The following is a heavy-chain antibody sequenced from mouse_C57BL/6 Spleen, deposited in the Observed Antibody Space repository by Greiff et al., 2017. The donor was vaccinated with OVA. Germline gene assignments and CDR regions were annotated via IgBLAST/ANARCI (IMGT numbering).Heavy chain of an antibody. CDR3: ARYQDTAQAPYYAMDY. D-gene: IGHD3-2*02. CDR1: GYTFTSYW. Sequence: QVQLQQPGAELVRPGSSVKLSCKASGYTFTSYWMHWVKQRPIQGLEWIGNIDPSDSETHYNQKFKDKATLTADKSSSTAYLQLSSLTSEDSPFYYGARYQDTAQAPYYAMDYWGQGTSVTVSS. J-gene: IGHJ4*01. V-gene: IGHV1-52*01. CDR2: IDPSDSET.